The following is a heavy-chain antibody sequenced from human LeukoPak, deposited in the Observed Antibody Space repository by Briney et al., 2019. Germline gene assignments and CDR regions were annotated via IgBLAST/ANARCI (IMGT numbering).Heavy chain of an antibody. CDR1: GGSISSYY. Sequence: SETLSLTCTVSGGSISSYYWCWIRQPPGKGLEWIGYIYYSGSTNYNPSLKSRVTISVDTSKNQFSLKLSSVTAADTAVYYCARHLGSGWYDAFDIWGQGTMVTVSS. J-gene: IGHJ3*02. CDR2: IYYSGST. V-gene: IGHV4-59*08. CDR3: ARHLGSGWYDAFDI. D-gene: IGHD6-19*01.